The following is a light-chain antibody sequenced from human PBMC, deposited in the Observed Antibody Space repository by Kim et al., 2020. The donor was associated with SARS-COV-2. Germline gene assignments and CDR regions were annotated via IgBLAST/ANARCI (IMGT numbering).Light chain of an antibody. Sequence: VTISCTGSSSNIAAAYVVPWSQHLPGPAPTLLIYGNSNRPSGVPDRFSGSKSGTSASLAITGLQAEDEADYYCQSYASSLSGSKVFGGGTKLTVL. J-gene: IGLJ3*02. CDR1: SSNIAAAYV. CDR3: QSYASSLSGSKV. CDR2: GNS. V-gene: IGLV1-40*01.